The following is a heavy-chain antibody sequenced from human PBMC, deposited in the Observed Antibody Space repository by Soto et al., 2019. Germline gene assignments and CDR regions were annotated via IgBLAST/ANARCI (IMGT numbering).Heavy chain of an antibody. CDR3: ARREAVTENAGFAFDI. CDR1: GFTLSVST. V-gene: IGHV3-73*01. Sequence: GSLRLSCTASGFTLSVSTIHWVRQASGKGLEWVGRIRNKANNYATANAASVKGRFTISRDDSKNMAYLQMNSLKTEDTAVYYCARREAVTENAGFAFDIWGQGTMVTVSS. J-gene: IGHJ3*02. D-gene: IGHD6-19*01. CDR2: IRNKANNYAT.